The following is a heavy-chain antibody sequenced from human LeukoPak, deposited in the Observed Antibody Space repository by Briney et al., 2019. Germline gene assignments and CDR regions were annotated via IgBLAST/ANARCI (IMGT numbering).Heavy chain of an antibody. V-gene: IGHV3-23*01. CDR3: AKDLLRRSIGYFDY. CDR2: ISGSGGST. CDR1: GFTFSSYA. Sequence: GGSLRLSCAASGFTFSSYAMSWVRQAPGEGLEWVSAISGSGGSTYYADSVKGRFTISRDNSKNTLYLQMNSLRAEDTAVYYCAKDLLRRSIGYFDYWGQGTLVTVSS. J-gene: IGHJ4*02. D-gene: IGHD2-15*01.